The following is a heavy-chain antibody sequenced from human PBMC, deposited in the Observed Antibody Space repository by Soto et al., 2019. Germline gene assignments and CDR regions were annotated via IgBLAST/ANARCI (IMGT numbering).Heavy chain of an antibody. V-gene: IGHV1-2*04. CDR1: GYTFTGYY. CDR3: ARVRRDGYNYLFDP. CDR2: INPNSGGT. J-gene: IGHJ5*02. Sequence: ASVTVSCKASGYTFTGYYMHWVRQAPGQGLEWMGWINPNSGGTNYAQKFQGWVTMTRDTSISTAYMELSRLRSDDTAVYYCARVRRDGYNYLFDPWGQGTLVTVSS. D-gene: IGHD5-12*01.